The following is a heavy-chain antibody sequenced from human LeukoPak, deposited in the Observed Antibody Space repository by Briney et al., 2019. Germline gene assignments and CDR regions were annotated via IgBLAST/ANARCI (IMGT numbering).Heavy chain of an antibody. J-gene: IGHJ4*02. CDR1: GYSFTSYG. CDR3: ARGGPRIAVPGTVL. D-gene: IGHD6-19*01. Sequence: ASVKVSCKASGYSFTSYGISWVRQAPGQGLEWMGWISTYNGKTNSAQKFQGRVTMTTDTSTRTAYMELRSLRSDDTAVYYCARGGPRIAVPGTVLWGQGTLVTVSS. V-gene: IGHV1-18*01. CDR2: ISTYNGKT.